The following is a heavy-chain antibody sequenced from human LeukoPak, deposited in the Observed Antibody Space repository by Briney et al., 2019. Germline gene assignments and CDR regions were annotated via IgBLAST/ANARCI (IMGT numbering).Heavy chain of an antibody. CDR3: ARETTGLARYFDY. Sequence: KPSETLSLTCTVSGNSISSYYWSWIRQPAGKGLEWIGRIYTSGSTDYNPSLKSRVTMSVDTSKNQFSLNLSSVTAADTAFYYCARETTGLARYFDYWGQGTLVTVSS. J-gene: IGHJ4*02. D-gene: IGHD4-11*01. CDR2: IYTSGST. V-gene: IGHV4-4*07. CDR1: GNSISSYY.